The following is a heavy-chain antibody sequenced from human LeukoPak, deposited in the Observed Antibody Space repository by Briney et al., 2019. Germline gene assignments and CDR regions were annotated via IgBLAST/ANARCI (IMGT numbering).Heavy chain of an antibody. CDR2: IIPDTGDT. V-gene: IGHV1-2*02. CDR1: GYTFTAYY. CDR3: ARGGTMIRGPFDP. J-gene: IGHJ5*02. Sequence: ASVKVSCKASGYTFTAYYVHWVRQAPGQGLEWMGWIIPDTGDTKYAQKFQGRVTMTRDTSISTAYMALSRLTSDDTAMYYCARGGTMIRGPFDPWGQGTLVTVSS. D-gene: IGHD3-10*01.